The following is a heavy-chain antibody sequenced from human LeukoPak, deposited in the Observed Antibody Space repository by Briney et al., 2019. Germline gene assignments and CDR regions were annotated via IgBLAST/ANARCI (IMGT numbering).Heavy chain of an antibody. CDR3: ATRGDLSLHFDY. J-gene: IGHJ4*02. CDR2: FDPEDGET. D-gene: IGHD3-22*01. Sequence: ASVKVSCKVSGYTLTELSMHWVRQAPGKGLEWWGGFDPEDGETTYAQKFQGRVTMTEDTSTDTAYMELSSLRSEDTAVYYCATRGDLSLHFDYWGQGTLVTVSS. V-gene: IGHV1-24*01. CDR1: GYTLTELS.